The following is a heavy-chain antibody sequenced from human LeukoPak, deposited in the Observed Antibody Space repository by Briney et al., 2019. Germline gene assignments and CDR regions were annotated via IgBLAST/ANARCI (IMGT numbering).Heavy chain of an antibody. J-gene: IGHJ4*02. Sequence: PGGSLRLSCAASGFTFSSYAMSWVRQAPGKGLEWVSAISGSGGSTYYADSVKGRFTISRDNPENTLYLQMNSLRAEDTAVYYCAKTLYSSSSGGIDYWGQGTLVTVSS. D-gene: IGHD6-6*01. CDR3: AKTLYSSSSGGIDY. CDR1: GFTFSSYA. CDR2: ISGSGGST. V-gene: IGHV3-23*01.